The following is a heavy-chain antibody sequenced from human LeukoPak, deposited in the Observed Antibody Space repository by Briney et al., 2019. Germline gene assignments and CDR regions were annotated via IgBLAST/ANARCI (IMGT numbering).Heavy chain of an antibody. CDR1: EGTFSSYA. D-gene: IGHD7-27*01. J-gene: IGHJ6*02. CDR3: ASTYPNWGSEDYYYGMDV. Sequence: SVKVSCKASEGTFSSYAISWVRQAPGQGLEWMGRIIPILGIANYAQKFQGRVTITADKSTSTAYMELSSLRSEDTAVYYCASTYPNWGSEDYYYGMDVWGQGTTVTVSS. V-gene: IGHV1-69*04. CDR2: IIPILGIA.